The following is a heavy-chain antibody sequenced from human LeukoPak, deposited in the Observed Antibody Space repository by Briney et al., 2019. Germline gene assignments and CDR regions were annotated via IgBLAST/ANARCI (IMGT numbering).Heavy chain of an antibody. J-gene: IGHJ4*02. CDR1: GFTFSSYW. Sequence: GGSLRLSCVASGFTFSSYWMHWVRQAPGKGLVWVSRINSDGSYTSYADSVKGRFTISRDNAKNTVYLQMNSLRAKDTAVYYCATDLPPRSGHTDYWGQGTLVTVSS. V-gene: IGHV3-74*01. D-gene: IGHD2-15*01. CDR3: ATDLPPRSGHTDY. CDR2: INSDGSYT.